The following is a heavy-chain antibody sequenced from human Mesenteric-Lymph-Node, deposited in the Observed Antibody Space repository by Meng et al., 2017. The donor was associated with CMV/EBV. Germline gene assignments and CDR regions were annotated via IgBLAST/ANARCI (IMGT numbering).Heavy chain of an antibody. CDR2: ISAYSVHT. D-gene: IGHD6-13*01. J-gene: IGHJ4*02. CDR3: ARGRIAAAGRRDFDY. Sequence: ASVKVSCKASGYTFTSYGINWVRQAPGQGLEWIGWISAYSVHTSYAQKLQGRVTMATDTSTSTAYMELRSLRSDDTAVYYCARGRIAAAGRRDFDYWGQGTLVTVSS. V-gene: IGHV1-18*01. CDR1: GYTFTSYG.